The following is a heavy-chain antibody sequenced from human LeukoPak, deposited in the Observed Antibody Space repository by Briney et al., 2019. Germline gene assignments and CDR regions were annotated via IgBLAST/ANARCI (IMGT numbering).Heavy chain of an antibody. CDR3: ASVVTTGIALAGRVDS. D-gene: IGHD6-19*01. V-gene: IGHV4-4*07. J-gene: IGHJ4*02. CDR1: GGFISSYY. Sequence: SETLSLTCTVSGGFISSYYGSSVRQPAGKGLEWLGRIYTSGSTIYNPSLKSRVTMSVDTSKNQFSLKLSSVTSADGAVYYWASVVTTGIALAGRVDSWGQGNLVTVSS. CDR2: IYTSGST.